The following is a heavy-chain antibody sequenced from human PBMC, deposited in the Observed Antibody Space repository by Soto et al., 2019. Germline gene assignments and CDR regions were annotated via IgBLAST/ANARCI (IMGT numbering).Heavy chain of an antibody. J-gene: IGHJ4*02. V-gene: IGHV1-69*01. CDR1: GGTLSSYS. CDR3: ARSYGGNLVDPFDY. D-gene: IGHD4-17*01. CDR2: IIPIFGTA. Sequence: QLVQAGGEVKEPGALVKVSCQASGGTLSSYSISWGRQAPGPGLEWMGGIIPIFGTANYAQKFQGRVTITADESTSTAYMELSSLRSEDTAVYYCARSYGGNLVDPFDYWGQGTLVTVSS.